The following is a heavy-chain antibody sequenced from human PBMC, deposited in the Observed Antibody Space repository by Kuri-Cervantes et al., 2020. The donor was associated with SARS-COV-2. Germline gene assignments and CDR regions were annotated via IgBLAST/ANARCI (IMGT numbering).Heavy chain of an antibody. CDR1: GFTFSNAW. J-gene: IGHJ4*02. Sequence: GESLKISCAASGFTFSNAWMSWVRQAPGKGLEWVGRIKSKTDGGTTDYAAPVKGRFTISRDDSKNTLYLQMNSLKTEDTAVYYCWGSSYRRDFDYWGQGTLVTVSS. CDR3: WGSSYRRDFDY. CDR2: IKSKTDGGTT. V-gene: IGHV3-15*01. D-gene: IGHD3-22*01.